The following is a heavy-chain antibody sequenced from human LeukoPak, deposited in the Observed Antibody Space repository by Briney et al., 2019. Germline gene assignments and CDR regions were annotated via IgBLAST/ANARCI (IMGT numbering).Heavy chain of an antibody. D-gene: IGHD2-15*01. CDR3: ARSSGGSSRWFDP. CDR1: GGSISSSIYY. CDR2: IYYSGST. V-gene: IGHV4-39*01. J-gene: IGHJ5*02. Sequence: SETLSLTCTVSGGSISSSIYYWGWIRQPPGKGLEWIGSIYYSGSTYYNPSLKSRVTISVDTSKNQFSLKLSSVTAADTAVYYCARSSGGSSRWFDPWGQGTLVTVSS.